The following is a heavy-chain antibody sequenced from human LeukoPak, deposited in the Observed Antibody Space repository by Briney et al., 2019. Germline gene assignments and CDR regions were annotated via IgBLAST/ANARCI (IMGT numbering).Heavy chain of an antibody. CDR2: IKQDGSQK. J-gene: IGHJ4*02. Sequence: GGSLRLSCEPSGFTFSSNWMSWVRQPPGKGLEWVANIKQDGSQKYYVDSVKGRFTISRDNAKNSLYLQMNSLRADDTAVYYCARDLEGLDYWGQGTLVTVSS. V-gene: IGHV3-7*04. D-gene: IGHD1-1*01. CDR3: ARDLEGLDY. CDR1: GFTFSSNW.